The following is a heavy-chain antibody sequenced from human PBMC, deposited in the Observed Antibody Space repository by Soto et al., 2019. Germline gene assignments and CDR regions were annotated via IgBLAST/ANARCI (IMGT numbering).Heavy chain of an antibody. CDR1: GYTFTSYY. Sequence: QVQLVQSGAEVKKPGASVKVSCKASGYTFTSYYMHWVRQAPGQGLEWIGIINPSVGSTSYAQKFQDRVTMTRDTSTRTVYMELSSLRSEETAVYYCATSTRVEVATTNNCYFDLWGRGTLVTVSS. CDR2: INPSVGST. V-gene: IGHV1-46*01. J-gene: IGHJ2*01. D-gene: IGHD5-12*01. CDR3: ATSTRVEVATTNNCYFDL.